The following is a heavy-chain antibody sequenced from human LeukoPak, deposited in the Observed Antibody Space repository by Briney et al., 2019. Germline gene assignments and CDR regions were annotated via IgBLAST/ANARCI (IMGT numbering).Heavy chain of an antibody. CDR1: GFTFSSYA. V-gene: IGHV3-30*04. Sequence: PGGSLGLSCAASGFTFSSYATHWVRQAPGKGLEWVAVISFDGSDKYYADSVKGRFTISRDSSKNTLYLQMNSLRAEDTAVYYCARDFSSGWYDYWGQGTLVTVSS. CDR2: ISFDGSDK. J-gene: IGHJ4*02. CDR3: ARDFSSGWYDY. D-gene: IGHD6-19*01.